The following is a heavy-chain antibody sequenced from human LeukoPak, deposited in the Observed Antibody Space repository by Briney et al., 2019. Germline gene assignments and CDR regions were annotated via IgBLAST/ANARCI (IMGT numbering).Heavy chain of an antibody. J-gene: IGHJ4*02. CDR3: AKGTAYCGGDCYYLYY. CDR2: ISGSGGST. V-gene: IGHV3-23*01. CDR1: GFTFSGYA. Sequence: GGSLRLSCAASGFTFSGYAMSWVRQAPGKGLEWVSAISGSGGSTYYADSVKGRFTISRDNSKNTLYLQMNSLRAEDTAVYYCAKGTAYCGGDCYYLYYWGQGTLVTVSS. D-gene: IGHD2-21*02.